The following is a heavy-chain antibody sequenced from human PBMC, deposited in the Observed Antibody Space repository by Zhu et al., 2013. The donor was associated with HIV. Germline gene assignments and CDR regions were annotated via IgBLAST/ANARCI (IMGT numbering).Heavy chain of an antibody. CDR3: ARGVLLLWFGELLSNAFDI. D-gene: IGHD3-10*01. V-gene: IGHV4-30-2*01. CDR2: IFHRGXT. J-gene: IGHJ3*02. Sequence: QVQLQESGSGLVKPSQTLSLTCAVSGDSITNDNYSWTWIRQPPGKGLEWIGHIFHRGXTYYNPSLSSRVSMLVDKSKNQFSLKLSSVTAADTAVYYCARGVLLLWFGELLSNAFDIWGQGQWSPSLQ. CDR1: GDSITNDNYS.